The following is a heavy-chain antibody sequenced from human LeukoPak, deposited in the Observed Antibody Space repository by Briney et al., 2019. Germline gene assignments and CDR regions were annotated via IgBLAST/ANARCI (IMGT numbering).Heavy chain of an antibody. CDR1: GFTFSSYS. J-gene: IGHJ5*02. Sequence: PGGSLRLSCAASGFTFSSYSMNWVRQAPGKGLEWVSYISSSSSTIYYADSVKGRFTISRDNAKSSLYLQMNSLRDEDTAVYYCARDMTTSNSWYRRRTNWFDPWGQGTLVTVSS. CDR2: ISSSSSTI. V-gene: IGHV3-48*02. D-gene: IGHD6-13*01. CDR3: ARDMTTSNSWYRRRTNWFDP.